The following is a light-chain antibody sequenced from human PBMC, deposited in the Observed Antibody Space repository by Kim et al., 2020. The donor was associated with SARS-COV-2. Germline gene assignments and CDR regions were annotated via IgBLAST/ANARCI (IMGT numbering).Light chain of an antibody. V-gene: IGLV1-44*01. Sequence: GHWITTSCSGSTSNIGSNTVNWDQHLPGTAPKLLIYSNNQRPSGVPDRFSGSKSGTSASLAVSGLQSEDEADYYCAAWDDSLNGWVFGGGTQLTVL. CDR1: TSNIGSNT. CDR2: SNN. J-gene: IGLJ3*02. CDR3: AAWDDSLNGWV.